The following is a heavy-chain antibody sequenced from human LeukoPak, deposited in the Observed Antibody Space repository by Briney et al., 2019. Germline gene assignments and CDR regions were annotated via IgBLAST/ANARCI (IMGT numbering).Heavy chain of an antibody. V-gene: IGHV3-9*03. CDR2: ISWNSGSI. Sequence: PGGSLRLSCVASGFTFDDYAMRWVRQAPGKGLEWVSGISWNSGSIGYADSVKGRFTISRDNAKNSLYLQMDSLRAEDMALYYCAKCHSSGWPSPFDYWGQGTLVTVSS. D-gene: IGHD6-19*01. J-gene: IGHJ4*02. CDR3: AKCHSSGWPSPFDY. CDR1: GFTFDDYA.